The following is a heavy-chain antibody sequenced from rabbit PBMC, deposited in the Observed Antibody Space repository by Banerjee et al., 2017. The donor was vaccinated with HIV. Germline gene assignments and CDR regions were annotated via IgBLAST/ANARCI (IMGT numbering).Heavy chain of an antibody. CDR3: ARGNDYAGDGYAL. CDR2: INTSSGNT. CDR1: GFSFSYKYA. D-gene: IGHD3-3*01. J-gene: IGHJ4*01. Sequence: QEQLVESGGGLVKPEGSLTLTCTASGFSFSYKYAMCWVRQAPGKGLEWIACINTSSGNTVYASWAKGRFTISKTSSTTVTLQMTSLTAADTATYFCARGNDYAGDGYALWGQGTLVTVS. V-gene: IGHV1S45*01.